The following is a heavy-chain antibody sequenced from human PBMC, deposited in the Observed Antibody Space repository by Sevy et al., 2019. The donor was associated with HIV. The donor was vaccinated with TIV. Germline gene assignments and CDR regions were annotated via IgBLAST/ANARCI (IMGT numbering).Heavy chain of an antibody. D-gene: IGHD3-22*01. CDR1: GFSVSDNY. V-gene: IGHV3-53*01. Sequence: GGSLRLSCAASGFSVSDNYMSWVRQAPGKGLEWVSVIYSGDNTYHADSVKGRFTISRDSSKNTIYLQMNSLRTADTAVYYCARLSVYYYDDNGYYTTGNAFDIWGQGTMVTVSS. CDR3: ARLSVYYYDDNGYYTTGNAFDI. CDR2: IYSGDNT. J-gene: IGHJ3*02.